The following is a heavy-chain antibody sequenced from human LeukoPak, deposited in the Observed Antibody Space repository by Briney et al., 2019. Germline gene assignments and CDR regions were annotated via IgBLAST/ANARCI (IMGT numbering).Heavy chain of an antibody. V-gene: IGHV3-43D*03. CDR3: AKEWEPSGYYYYYMDV. CDR1: GFTFDDYA. D-gene: IGHD1-26*01. CDR2: ISWDGGST. J-gene: IGHJ6*03. Sequence: GGSLRLSCAASGFTFDDYAMHWVRQAPGKGLEWVSLISWDGGSTYYADSVKGRFTISRDNSKNSLYLQINSLRAEDTALYYCAKEWEPSGYYYYYMDVWGKGTTVTVSS.